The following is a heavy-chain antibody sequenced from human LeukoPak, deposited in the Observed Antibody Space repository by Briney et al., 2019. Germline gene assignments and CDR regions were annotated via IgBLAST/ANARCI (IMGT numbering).Heavy chain of an antibody. D-gene: IGHD5-12*01. J-gene: IGHJ4*02. CDR1: GFTVSSNY. Sequence: GSLRLSCAASGFTVSSNYMSWVRQAPGRGLEWVSVICSAGNTYYADSVKGRFTLSRDDSKNTLYLQMNSLRPEDTAMYYCARESPPGGGSFDYWGQGTLVTVSS. CDR2: ICSAGNT. V-gene: IGHV3-66*02. CDR3: ARESPPGGGSFDY.